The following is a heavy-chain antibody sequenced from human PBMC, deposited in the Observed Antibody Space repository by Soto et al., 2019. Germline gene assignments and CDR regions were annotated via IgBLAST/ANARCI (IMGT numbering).Heavy chain of an antibody. V-gene: IGHV3-74*01. J-gene: IGHJ4*02. CDR1: GLTFDYYW. CDR2: LQTDGSHP. Sequence: EVQLVESGGGLVQPGGSLRLSCVASGLTFDYYWMHWVRQAPGEGLMWVSRLQTDGSHPAYADSVKGRFTISRDNAKNTLYRLMNRLSAEDTAVYYCARGGDPDYWGQGTLVTVSS. CDR3: ARGGDPDY. D-gene: IGHD2-21*02.